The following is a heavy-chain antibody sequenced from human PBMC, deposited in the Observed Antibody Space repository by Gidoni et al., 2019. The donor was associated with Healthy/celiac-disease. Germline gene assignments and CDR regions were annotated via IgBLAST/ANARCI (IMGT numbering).Heavy chain of an antibody. V-gene: IGHV4-30-4*01. CDR2: IYYSGST. D-gene: IGHD2-15*01. CDR3: ASSYCSGGSCYLIDY. Sequence: QVQLQESGPGLVKPSQTLSLTCTVSGGSISSGDYSWSWIRQPPGKGLEWIGYIYYSGSTYYNPSLKSRVTISVDTSKNQFSLKLSSVTAADTAVYYCASSYCSGGSCYLIDYWGQGTLVTVSS. J-gene: IGHJ4*02. CDR1: GGSISSGDYS.